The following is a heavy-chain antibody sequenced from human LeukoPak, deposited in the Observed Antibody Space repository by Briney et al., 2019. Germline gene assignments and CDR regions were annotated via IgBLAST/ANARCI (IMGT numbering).Heavy chain of an antibody. CDR3: ARAGDSSGYYRYFQH. J-gene: IGHJ1*01. Sequence: PSETLSLTCTVSGGSISSYYWSWIRQPPGKGLEWIGYIYYSGSTNYNPSLKSRVTISVDTSKNQFSLKLSSVTAADTAVYYCARAGDSSGYYRYFQHWGQGTLVTVSS. D-gene: IGHD3-22*01. V-gene: IGHV4-59*01. CDR1: GGSISSYY. CDR2: IYYSGST.